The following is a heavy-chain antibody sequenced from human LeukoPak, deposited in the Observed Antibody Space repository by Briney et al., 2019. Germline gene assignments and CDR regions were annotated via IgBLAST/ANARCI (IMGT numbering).Heavy chain of an antibody. J-gene: IGHJ5*02. CDR2: IYYSGST. CDR1: GGSISSGGYY. Sequence: SETLSLTCTVSGGSISSGGYYWSWIRQHPGKGLEWIGYIYYSGSTYYNPSLKSRVTISVDTSKNQFSLKLSAVTAADTAVYYRARFSRRYSYGYDSRWFDPWGQGTLVTVSS. D-gene: IGHD5-18*01. CDR3: ARFSRRYSYGYDSRWFDP. V-gene: IGHV4-31*03.